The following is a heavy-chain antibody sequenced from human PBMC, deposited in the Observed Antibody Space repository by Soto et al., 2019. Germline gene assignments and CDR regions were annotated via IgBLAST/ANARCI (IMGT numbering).Heavy chain of an antibody. D-gene: IGHD6-19*01. Sequence: PGGSLRLSCAASGFTFSSYWMSWVRQAPGKGLEWVANIKQDGSEKYYVDSVKGRFTISRDNAKNSLYLQMNSLRAEDTAVYYCARDFYSSQRNDAFDIWGQGTMVTVSS. CDR2: IKQDGSEK. J-gene: IGHJ3*02. V-gene: IGHV3-7*01. CDR1: GFTFSSYW. CDR3: ARDFYSSQRNDAFDI.